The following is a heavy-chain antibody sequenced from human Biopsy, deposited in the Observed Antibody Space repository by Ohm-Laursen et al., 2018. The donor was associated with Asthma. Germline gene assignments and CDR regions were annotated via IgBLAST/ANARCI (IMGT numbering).Heavy chain of an antibody. Sequence: SQTLSLTCTVSGGSISSGAYYWSWVRQPPGKGLEWIGYIYYIGSTYYNPSLKSRVAISLDTAKIQFSRKLSSVTAADTAVYFCARRGGVRRYFDYWGQGTLVTVSS. J-gene: IGHJ4*02. V-gene: IGHV4-30-4*01. CDR1: GGSISSGAYY. CDR3: ARRGGVRRYFDY. D-gene: IGHD3-16*01. CDR2: IYYIGST.